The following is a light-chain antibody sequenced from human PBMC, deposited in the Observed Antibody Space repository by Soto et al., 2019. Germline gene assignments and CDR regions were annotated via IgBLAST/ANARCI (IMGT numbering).Light chain of an antibody. CDR2: DVS. J-gene: IGLJ2*01. CDR3: SSYGGSNNLI. Sequence: QSALTQPPSASGSPGQSVTISCTGTSSDVGGYNYVSWYQQHPGKAPKLIIYDVSERPSGVPDRFSGSKSGNTASLTVSGLQAEDEADYYCSSYGGSNNLIFGGATKLAVL. V-gene: IGLV2-8*01. CDR1: SSDVGGYNY.